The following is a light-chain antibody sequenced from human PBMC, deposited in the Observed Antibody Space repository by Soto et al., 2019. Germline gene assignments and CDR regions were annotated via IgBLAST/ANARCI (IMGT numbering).Light chain of an antibody. V-gene: IGKV3-20*01. J-gene: IGKJ2*01. CDR2: GVS. CDR1: QRISSSN. Sequence: EIVLTQSPGTLSLSPRERATLSCRASQRISSSNLAWYQQKPGQAPRLLIYGVSSRATGIPDRFSGSASVTDFTLTINRLEPEDFAVYYCQQYSDLPYTFGQGTKLEVK. CDR3: QQYSDLPYT.